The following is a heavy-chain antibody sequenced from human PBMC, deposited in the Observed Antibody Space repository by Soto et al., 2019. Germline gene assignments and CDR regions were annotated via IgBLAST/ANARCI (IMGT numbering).Heavy chain of an antibody. CDR2: IYPSDSDT. Sequence: SLKISCKGSGYNFAGYWIAWVRQMPGKGLELMGIIYPSDSDTRYRPSFQGQVTISADKSISSAYLQWSSLRASDTAMYYCARGGVSTSTFDYWGQGTPVTVSS. J-gene: IGHJ4*01. CDR3: ARGGVSTSTFDY. D-gene: IGHD3-3*01. CDR1: GYNFAGYW. V-gene: IGHV5-51*01.